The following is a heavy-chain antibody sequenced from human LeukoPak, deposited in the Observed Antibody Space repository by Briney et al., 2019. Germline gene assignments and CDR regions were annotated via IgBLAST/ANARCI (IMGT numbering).Heavy chain of an antibody. Sequence: GRSLRLSCAASGFTFSSYGMHWVRQAPGKGLEWVAVISYDGSNKYYADSVKGRFTISRDNSKNTLYLQMNSLRAEDTAVYYCAKDRGYDILTGYYPFDYWGQGTLVTVSS. J-gene: IGHJ4*02. CDR1: GFTFSSYG. V-gene: IGHV3-30*18. D-gene: IGHD3-9*01. CDR3: AKDRGYDILTGYYPFDY. CDR2: ISYDGSNK.